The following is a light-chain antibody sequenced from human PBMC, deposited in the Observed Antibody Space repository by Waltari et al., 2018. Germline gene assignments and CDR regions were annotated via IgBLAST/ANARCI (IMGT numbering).Light chain of an antibody. CDR1: QSVSSN. CDR3: QQYNNWPPEDT. V-gene: IGKV3-15*01. J-gene: IGKJ2*01. Sequence: EIVMTQSPATLSVSPGEGATLSCRASQSVSSNLGWYQHKPGQAPRLLIYGASTRATGIPARFSGSGSGTEFTLTISSLQSEDFAFYYCQQYNNWPPEDTFGQGTKLEIK. CDR2: GAS.